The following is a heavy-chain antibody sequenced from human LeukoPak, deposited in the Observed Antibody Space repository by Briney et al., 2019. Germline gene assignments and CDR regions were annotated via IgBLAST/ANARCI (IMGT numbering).Heavy chain of an antibody. CDR3: ARAGYCSSTSCSSYYYYMDV. CDR2: IYTSGST. D-gene: IGHD2-2*01. J-gene: IGHJ6*03. V-gene: IGHV4-4*07. CDR1: GGSISSYY. Sequence: SETLSLTCTVSGGSISSYYWSWIRQPAGKGLEWIGRIYTSGSTNYNPSLKSRVTMSVDTSKNQFSLKLSSVTAADTAVYYCARAGYCSSTSCSSYYYYMDVWGKGTTVTVSS.